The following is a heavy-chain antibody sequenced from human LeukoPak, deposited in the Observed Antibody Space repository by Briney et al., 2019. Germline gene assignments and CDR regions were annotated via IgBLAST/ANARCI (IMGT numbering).Heavy chain of an antibody. Sequence: SQTLSLTRTVSGGSISSGSYYWSWIRQPAGKGLEWIGRIYTSGSTNYNPSLKSRVTISVDTSKNQFSLKLSSVTAADTAVYYCARNGGVDTAMVPVFDYWGQGTLVTVSS. V-gene: IGHV4-61*02. CDR2: IYTSGST. CDR1: GGSISSGSYY. D-gene: IGHD5-18*01. CDR3: ARNGGVDTAMVPVFDY. J-gene: IGHJ4*02.